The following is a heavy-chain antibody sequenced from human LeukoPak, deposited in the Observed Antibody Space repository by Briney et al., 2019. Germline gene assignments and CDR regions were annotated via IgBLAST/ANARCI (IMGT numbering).Heavy chain of an antibody. CDR1: GGSISSYY. D-gene: IGHD2-15*01. V-gene: IGHV4-59*08. Sequence: SETLSLPCTVSGGSISSYYWSWIRQPPGKGLEWIGYIYYSGSTNYNPSLKSRVTISVDTSKNQFSLKLSSVTAADTAVYYCARHPGGVVGASFYYGMDVWGQGTTVTVSS. CDR2: IYYSGST. CDR3: ARHPGGVVGASFYYGMDV. J-gene: IGHJ6*02.